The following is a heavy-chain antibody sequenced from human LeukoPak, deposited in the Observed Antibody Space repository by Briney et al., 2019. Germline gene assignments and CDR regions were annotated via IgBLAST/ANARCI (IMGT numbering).Heavy chain of an antibody. CDR3: ARVGLRADSSSWFPAGYGMDV. CDR2: ISSSSSYT. V-gene: IGHV3-11*05. D-gene: IGHD6-13*01. J-gene: IGHJ6*02. Sequence: KSGGSLRLSCAASGFTFSDYYMRWIRQAPGKGLEWVSYISSSSSYTNYADSVKGRFTISRDNAKNSLYLQMNSLRAEDTAVYYCARVGLRADSSSWFPAGYGMDVWGQGTTVTVSS. CDR1: GFTFSDYY.